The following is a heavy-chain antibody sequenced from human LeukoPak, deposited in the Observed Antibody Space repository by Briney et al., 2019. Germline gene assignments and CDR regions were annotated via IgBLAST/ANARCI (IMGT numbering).Heavy chain of an antibody. Sequence: GSSVKVSCKASGGTFSSYAISWVRQAPGQGLEWMGRIIPIFGTANYAQKFQGRVTITTDESTSTAYMELSSLRSEDTAVYYCVSRHYYDSSGEIDYWGQGTLFTVSS. CDR1: GGTFSSYA. J-gene: IGHJ4*02. CDR2: IIPIFGTA. CDR3: VSRHYYDSSGEIDY. V-gene: IGHV1-69*05. D-gene: IGHD3-22*01.